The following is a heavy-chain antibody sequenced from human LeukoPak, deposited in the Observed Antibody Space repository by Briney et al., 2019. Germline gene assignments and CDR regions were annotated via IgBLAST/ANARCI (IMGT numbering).Heavy chain of an antibody. CDR1: GGTFSSYA. D-gene: IGHD1-26*01. CDR2: IIPIFGTA. V-gene: IGHV1-69*13. J-gene: IGHJ4*02. CDR3: ATVYSGSYYVDY. Sequence: GASVKVSCKASGGTFSSYAISWVRQAPGQGLEWMGGIIPIFGTANYAQKFQGRVTITADESTSTAYMELSSLRSEDTAVYYCATVYSGSYYVDYWGQGTLVTVSS.